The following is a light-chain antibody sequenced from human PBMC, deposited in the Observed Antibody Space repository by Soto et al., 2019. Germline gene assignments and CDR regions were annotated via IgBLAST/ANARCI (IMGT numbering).Light chain of an antibody. V-gene: IGKV3D-20*02. J-gene: IGKJ1*01. CDR1: QSVSNNY. CDR2: GAS. Sequence: EIVLTQSPGTLSLSPGERATLSCRASQSVSNNYLAWYQQKPGQAPRLLIYGASTRATGTPARFSGSGSGTEFTLTISSLQSEDFAVYYCQQRSNWPWTFGQGTKVDIK. CDR3: QQRSNWPWT.